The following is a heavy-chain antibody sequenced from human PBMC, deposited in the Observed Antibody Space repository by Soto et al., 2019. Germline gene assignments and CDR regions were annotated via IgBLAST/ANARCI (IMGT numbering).Heavy chain of an antibody. D-gene: IGHD3-3*01. CDR1: GFTFSSYW. CDR3: ARVDFDYYYYMDV. J-gene: IGHJ6*03. V-gene: IGHV3-7*01. Sequence: PGGSLRLSCAASGFTFSSYWMSWVHQAPGKGLEWVANIKQDGSEKYYVDSVKGRFTISRDNAKNLLYLQMKSLRAEDPAGYFRARVDFDYYYYMDVGGKGPTVTVSS. CDR2: IKQDGSEK.